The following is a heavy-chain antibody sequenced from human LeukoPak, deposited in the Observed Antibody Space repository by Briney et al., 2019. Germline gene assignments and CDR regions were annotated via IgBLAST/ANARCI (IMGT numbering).Heavy chain of an antibody. J-gene: IGHJ5*02. CDR1: GGSISSGYY. Sequence: SETLSLTCTVSGGSISSGYYWGWIRQPPGKGLEWIGSIYHSGSTYYNPSLKSRVTISVDTSKNQLSLKLSSVTAADTAVYYCARSAGNWFDPWGQGTLVTVSS. CDR2: IYHSGST. V-gene: IGHV4-38-2*02. CDR3: ARSAGNWFDP.